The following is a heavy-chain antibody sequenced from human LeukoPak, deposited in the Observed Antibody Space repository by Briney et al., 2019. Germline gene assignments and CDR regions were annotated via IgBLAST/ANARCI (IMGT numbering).Heavy chain of an antibody. D-gene: IGHD3-22*01. Sequence: PGGSLRLSCAVSGFTFNNYGMSWVRQAPGKGLEWVSAISGSGFNTYYADSVKGRFTISRDNSKNTLYLQVNSLRAEDTALYYCARNFGGGDSSGPYYWGQGTLVTVSS. J-gene: IGHJ4*02. V-gene: IGHV3-23*01. CDR1: GFTFNNYG. CDR3: ARNFGGGDSSGPYY. CDR2: ISGSGFNT.